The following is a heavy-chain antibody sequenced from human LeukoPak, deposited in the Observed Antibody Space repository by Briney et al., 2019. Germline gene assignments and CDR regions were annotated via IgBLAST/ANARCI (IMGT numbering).Heavy chain of an antibody. CDR3: ARLTSDAFDM. CDR2: IYYTGTT. J-gene: IGHJ3*02. Sequence: SETLSLTCTVSDGSISRYYWNWIRQPPGKGLEWIGYIYYTGTTNYNPSLKSRVTISLDTSKNQFSLKLSSVTTADTAVYYCARLTSDAFDMWGQGTMVTVSS. CDR1: DGSISRYY. V-gene: IGHV4-59*01.